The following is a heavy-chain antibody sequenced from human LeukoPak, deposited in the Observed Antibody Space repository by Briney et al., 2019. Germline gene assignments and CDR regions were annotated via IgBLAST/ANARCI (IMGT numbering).Heavy chain of an antibody. CDR2: ISAYNGNT. Sequence: ASVNVSCKASGYTFTSYGISWVRQAPGQGLEWMGWISAYNGNTNYAQKLQGRVTMTTDTSTSTAYMELRSLRSDDTAVYYCASSELRYFDWLLMNNWFDPWGQGTLVTVSS. D-gene: IGHD3-9*01. J-gene: IGHJ5*02. V-gene: IGHV1-18*01. CDR3: ASSELRYFDWLLMNNWFDP. CDR1: GYTFTSYG.